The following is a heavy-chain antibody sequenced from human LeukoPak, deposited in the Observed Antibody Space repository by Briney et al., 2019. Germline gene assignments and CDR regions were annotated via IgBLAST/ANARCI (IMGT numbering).Heavy chain of an antibody. J-gene: IGHJ4*02. D-gene: IGHD3-10*01. CDR3: AHSWGGKLDY. CDR2: IFWDDDK. V-gene: IGHV2-5*02. Sequence: GPTPVKPTQTLTLTCTFTGFSLSTSGVGMGWLRQPPGKALEWLALIFWDDDKRYSPSLKSRLTITKDTPKNQVVLTMTNMDPVDTATYYCAHSWGGKLDYWGQGTLVTVSS. CDR1: GFSLSTSGVG.